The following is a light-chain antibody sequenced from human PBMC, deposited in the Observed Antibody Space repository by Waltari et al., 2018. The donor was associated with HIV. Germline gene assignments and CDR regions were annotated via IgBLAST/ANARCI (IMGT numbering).Light chain of an antibody. CDR1: QGIRQL. Sequence: DIQRTHSASSVSGSVGDRVIITCRASQGIRQLLAWFQQKPGKAPKPLVYAASTLHPGVPSKFSGSASETDFTLTISSLQPEDLGTYYCQQYKTDPVTFGPGTKVDF. J-gene: IGKJ3*01. CDR2: AAS. CDR3: QQYKTDPVT. V-gene: IGKV1-16*02.